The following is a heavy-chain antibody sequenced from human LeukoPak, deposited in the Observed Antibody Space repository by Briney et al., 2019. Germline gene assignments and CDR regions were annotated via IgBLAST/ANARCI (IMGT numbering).Heavy chain of an antibody. D-gene: IGHD5-18*01. CDR1: GGFISMYY. CDR3: ARGIQPQPHNWFDP. V-gene: IGHV4-4*07. CDR2: IYTSGSP. J-gene: IGHJ5*02. Sequence: TAWETLSLTCPVAGGFISMYYWGWVRQPAGEGLGWIGRIYTSGSPNYNPSLKSRVAMSVDTSKNQFSLKLSSVTAADTAVYYCARGIQPQPHNWFDPWGQGTLVTVSS.